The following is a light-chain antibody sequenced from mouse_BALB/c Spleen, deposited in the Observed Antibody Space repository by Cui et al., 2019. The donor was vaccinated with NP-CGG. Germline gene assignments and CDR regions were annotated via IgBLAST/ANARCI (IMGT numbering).Light chain of an antibody. CDR1: TGAVTTSNY. J-gene: IGLJ1*01. Sequence: QAVVTQESALTTSPGETVTLTCRSSTGAVTTSNYANWVQGKPDHLFTGLIGGTINRAPGVPARFSGSLIGDKAALTITGAQTEDEAIYFCALWYSNHWVFGGGTKLTVL. CDR3: ALWYSNHWV. CDR2: GTI. V-gene: IGLV1*01.